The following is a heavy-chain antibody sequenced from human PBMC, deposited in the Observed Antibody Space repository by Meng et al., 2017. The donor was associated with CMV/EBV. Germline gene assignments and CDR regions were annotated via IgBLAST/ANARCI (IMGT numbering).Heavy chain of an antibody. CDR2: IYYSGST. CDR3: VTWLWFGELSGYYFDY. CDR1: GGSISSSSYY. J-gene: IGHJ4*02. Sequence: QVHRQGSGQDLWKPSQPLSLTCIVPGGSISSSSYYWGWIRQPPGKGLEWIGSIYYSGSTYYNPSLKSRVTISVDTSKNQFSLKLSSVTAADTAVYYCVTWLWFGELSGYYFDYWGQGTLVTVSS. D-gene: IGHD3-10*01. V-gene: IGHV4-39*07.